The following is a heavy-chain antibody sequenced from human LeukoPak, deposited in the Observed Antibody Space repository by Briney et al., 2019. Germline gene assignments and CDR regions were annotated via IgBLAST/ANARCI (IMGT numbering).Heavy chain of an antibody. Sequence: PSETLSLTCTVSGGSISSYYWSWIRQTPGKGLEWIGNIFDSGDTNYNPSLKSRVTISVDTSKTQFSLKLSSVTAADTAVYYCVRQIAVSGTGVGWFDPWGQGTQVTVSS. V-gene: IGHV4-59*08. D-gene: IGHD6-19*01. CDR3: VRQIAVSGTGVGWFDP. CDR1: GGSISSYY. CDR2: IFDSGDT. J-gene: IGHJ5*02.